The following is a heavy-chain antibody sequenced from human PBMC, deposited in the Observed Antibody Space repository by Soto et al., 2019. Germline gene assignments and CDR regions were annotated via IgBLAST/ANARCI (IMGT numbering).Heavy chain of an antibody. D-gene: IGHD3-22*01. J-gene: IGHJ4*02. CDR3: AKGIGMIVVVHPPDH. CDR1: GFTFSNYG. V-gene: IGHV3-30*18. Sequence: QVQLVESGGGVVQPGKSLRLSCAASGFTFSNYGIHWVRQAPGKGLEWVAVISYDGSKIYYADSVKGRLTISRDDSKNTVYLQMNSLRVDDTAVYYCAKGIGMIVVVHPPDHWGQGTLVTVSS. CDR2: ISYDGSKI.